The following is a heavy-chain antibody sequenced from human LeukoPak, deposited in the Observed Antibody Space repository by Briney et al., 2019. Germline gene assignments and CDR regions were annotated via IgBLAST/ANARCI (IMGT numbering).Heavy chain of an antibody. D-gene: IGHD3-9*01. CDR3: ARDRGYDILTGYYYYMDV. J-gene: IGHJ6*03. CDR1: GGSISSYY. V-gene: IGHV4-4*07. CDR2: IYTSGST. Sequence: PSETLSLTCTVSGGSISSYYWSWIRQPAGKGLEWIGRIYTSGSTNYNPSLKSRVTTSVDTSKNQFSLKLSSVTAADTAVYYCARDRGYDILTGYYYYMDVWGKGTTVTVSS.